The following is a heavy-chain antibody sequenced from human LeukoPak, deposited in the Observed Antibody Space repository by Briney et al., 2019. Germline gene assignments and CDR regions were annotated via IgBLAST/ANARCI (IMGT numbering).Heavy chain of an antibody. CDR3: ARQRDSGFDFDS. Sequence: GESLKISCMGSGYSFTNYWIGWVRQVPASGLEWMGVIYPSDSDTRYSPSFQGQVTISADKSIDTAYLQWSSLKASDTAMYYCARQRDSGFDFDSWGQGTLVTVSS. CDR2: IYPSDSDT. V-gene: IGHV5-51*01. D-gene: IGHD5-12*01. CDR1: GYSFTNYW. J-gene: IGHJ4*02.